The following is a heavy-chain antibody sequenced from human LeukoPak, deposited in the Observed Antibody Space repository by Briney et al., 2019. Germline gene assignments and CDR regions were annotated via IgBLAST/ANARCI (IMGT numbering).Heavy chain of an antibody. J-gene: IGHJ4*02. CDR2: ISSSGSTI. V-gene: IGHV3-11*04. CDR3: ARVFGAGDAAVDY. CDR1: GFTFSDYY. D-gene: IGHD3-16*01. Sequence: GGSLRLSCAASGFTFSDYYMSWIRHAPGKGLEWGSYISSSGSTIYYADSVKGRFTISRDNAKNSLYLQMNSLRAEDTSVYYCARVFGAGDAAVDYWGQGTLVTVSS.